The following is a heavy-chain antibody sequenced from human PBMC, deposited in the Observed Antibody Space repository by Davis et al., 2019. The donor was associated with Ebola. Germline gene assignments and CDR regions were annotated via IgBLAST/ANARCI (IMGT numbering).Heavy chain of an antibody. J-gene: IGHJ5*02. V-gene: IGHV5-51*01. CDR2: IFSGDSDT. Sequence: GESPKTSRKGPGYSFTTYWIAWVRQIPGKGLEWIGVIFSGDSDTRYRPPFEGQVTISVDRSITTAYLQWSSLKASDSAMYYCARQESLYGSIDTWGQGTLVTVSS. D-gene: IGHD6-13*01. CDR3: ARQESLYGSIDT. CDR1: GYSFTTYW.